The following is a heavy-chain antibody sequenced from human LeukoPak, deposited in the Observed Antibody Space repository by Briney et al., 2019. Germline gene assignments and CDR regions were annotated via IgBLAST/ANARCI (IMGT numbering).Heavy chain of an antibody. J-gene: IGHJ4*02. CDR2: INAGNGNT. V-gene: IGHV1-3*01. CDR3: ARASYLVGATGRPRPTYYFDY. CDR1: GGTFSSYA. Sequence: EASVKVSCKASGGTFSSYAISWVRQAPGQRLEWMGWINAGNGNTKYSQKFQGRVTITRDTSASTAYMELSSLRSEDTAVYYCARASYLVGATGRPRPTYYFDYWGQGTLVTVSS. D-gene: IGHD1-26*01.